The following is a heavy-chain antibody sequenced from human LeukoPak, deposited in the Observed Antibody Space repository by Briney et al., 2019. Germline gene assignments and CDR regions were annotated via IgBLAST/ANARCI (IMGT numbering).Heavy chain of an antibody. CDR3: ARTVGTRYSSENSFDY. CDR2: IYPGDSVT. Sequence: PGESLRISCKGSGYSFTSYWISWVRQMPGKGLEWMGIIYPGDSVTRYSPSFQGQVTISADKSISTASLQWSSLKASDTAMYYCARTVGTRYSSENSFDYWGQGTLVTVSS. CDR1: GYSFTSYW. D-gene: IGHD6-25*01. J-gene: IGHJ4*02. V-gene: IGHV5-51*01.